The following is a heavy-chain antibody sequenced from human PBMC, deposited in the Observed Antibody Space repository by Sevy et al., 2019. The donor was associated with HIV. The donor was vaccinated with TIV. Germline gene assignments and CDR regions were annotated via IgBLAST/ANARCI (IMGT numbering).Heavy chain of an antibody. CDR1: GFTFSSYD. CDR3: ARDSAGYSSGWYYYYGIDV. J-gene: IGHJ6*02. Sequence: GGSLRLSCAASGFTFSSYDMHWVRQATGKGLEWVSAIGTAGDTYYPGSVKGRFTISRENAKNSLYLQMNSLRAGDTAVYYCARDSAGYSSGWYYYYGIDVWGQGTTVTISS. V-gene: IGHV3-13*01. D-gene: IGHD6-19*01. CDR2: IGTAGDT.